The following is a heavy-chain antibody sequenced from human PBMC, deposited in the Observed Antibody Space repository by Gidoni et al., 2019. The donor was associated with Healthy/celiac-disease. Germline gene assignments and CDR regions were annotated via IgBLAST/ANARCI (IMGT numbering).Heavy chain of an antibody. CDR1: GYSISSGDY. D-gene: IGHD4-4*01. Sequence: QVQLQESGPGLVKPSETLSLTCAASGYSISSGDYWGWIRQPPGRELEWIGSIYHSGSTYYDPSLKSRVTISVDTSKNQFSLKLSSVTAADTAVYYCARADYSNYVGYWGQGTLVTVSS. V-gene: IGHV4-38-2*01. J-gene: IGHJ4*02. CDR2: IYHSGST. CDR3: ARADYSNYVGY.